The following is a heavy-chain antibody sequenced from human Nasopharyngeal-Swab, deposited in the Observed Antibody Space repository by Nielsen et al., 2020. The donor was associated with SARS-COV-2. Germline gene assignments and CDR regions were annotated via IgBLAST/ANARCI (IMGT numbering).Heavy chain of an antibody. V-gene: IGHV3-74*01. J-gene: IGHJ4*02. CDR3: ARDKDGIGPASGY. CDR1: GFTFSTYW. CDR2: ITNDGGTT. Sequence: GGSLRLSCAASGFTFSTYWMHWFRQTPGKGLVWVSRITNDGGTTTYADSVKGRFTISRDNARNTLYLQMNSLRAEDTAVYYCARDKDGIGPASGYWGQGTLVTVSS. D-gene: IGHD1-1*01.